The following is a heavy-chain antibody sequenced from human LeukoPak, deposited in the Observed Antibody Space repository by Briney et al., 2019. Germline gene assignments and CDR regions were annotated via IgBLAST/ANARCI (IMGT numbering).Heavy chain of an antibody. V-gene: IGHV3-7*05. CDR2: IKQDGSEK. CDR1: TFTLNNYW. D-gene: IGHD6-13*01. J-gene: IGHJ4*02. CDR3: ASRAGYTGSWSAFDY. Sequence: PGGSLRLSCTASTFTLNNYWRSWVRQAPGKGLKGWANIKQDGSEKYHVDSVKGRFTISRDNAKNSLYLQMNSLRAEDTAVYYCASRAGYTGSWSAFDYWGQGTLVTVSS.